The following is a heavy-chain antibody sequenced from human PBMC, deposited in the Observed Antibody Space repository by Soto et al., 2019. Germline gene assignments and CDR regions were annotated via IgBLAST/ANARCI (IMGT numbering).Heavy chain of an antibody. D-gene: IGHD3-3*01. Sequence: QVQLVQSGAEVKKPGASVKVSCKASGYTFTTYAISWVRQAPGQGLEWMGWITPYNGDTNYAQKFQGRVTMTSDTSTSMAYIDLRSLRSDDTAVYYCARGRYDFSPSFDPWGHGTLVTVSS. CDR3: ARGRYDFSPSFDP. CDR1: GYTFTTYA. V-gene: IGHV1-18*01. J-gene: IGHJ5*02. CDR2: ITPYNGDT.